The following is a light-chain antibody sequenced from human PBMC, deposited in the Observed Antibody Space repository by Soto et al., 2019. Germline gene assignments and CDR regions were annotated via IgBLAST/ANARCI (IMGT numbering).Light chain of an antibody. V-gene: IGKV3-20*01. CDR3: QQYGRSPWT. CDR2: GAS. CDR1: QSVAISY. Sequence: ETVLTQSPGTLSLSPGERATLSCRASQSVAISYLAWYQQKPGQAPRLLIYGASSRATGVPDRFSGSGSGTDFTLTISRLEPEDFAVYYWQQYGRSPWTFGQGTKVEIK. J-gene: IGKJ1*01.